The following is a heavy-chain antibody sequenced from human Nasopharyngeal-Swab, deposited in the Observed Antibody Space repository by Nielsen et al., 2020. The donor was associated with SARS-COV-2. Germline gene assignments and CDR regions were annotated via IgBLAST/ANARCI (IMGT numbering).Heavy chain of an antibody. CDR2: SRNKANGYTT. CDR1: GFTFSAHY. Sequence: GESLKISCAAPGFTFSAHYMDWVRQAPGKGLEWVGRSRNKANGYTTEYAASVRGRFTISRDDSEDSLYLQMNSLKTEDTAVYYCARDLSSVWTSGLGVWGQGTTVTVSS. CDR3: ARDLSSVWTSGLGV. V-gene: IGHV3-72*01. D-gene: IGHD6-19*01. J-gene: IGHJ6*02.